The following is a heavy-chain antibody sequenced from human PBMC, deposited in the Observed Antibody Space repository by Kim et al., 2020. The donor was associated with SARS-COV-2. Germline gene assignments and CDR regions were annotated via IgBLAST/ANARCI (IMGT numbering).Heavy chain of an antibody. J-gene: IGHJ4*02. Sequence: YNDYAVSVKSRITINPDTTKNQFSLQLNSVTPEDTAVYYCARGRIAAAEDWGQGTLVTVSS. CDR2: YN. D-gene: IGHD6-13*01. CDR3: ARGRIAAAED. V-gene: IGHV6-1*01.